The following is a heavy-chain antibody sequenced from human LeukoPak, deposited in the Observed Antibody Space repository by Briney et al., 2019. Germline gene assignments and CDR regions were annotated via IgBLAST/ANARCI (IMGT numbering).Heavy chain of an antibody. D-gene: IGHD2-21*02. Sequence: GGSLRLSCAASGFTFSNYAMSWVRQAPGKGLEWVSAISGSGSNIYYADSVKGRFTISRDNSKNTLYLQMNSLRAEDTAVYYCARSCGGGDCYCFDYWGQGTLVTVSS. V-gene: IGHV3-23*01. CDR1: GFTFSNYA. CDR3: ARSCGGGDCYCFDY. J-gene: IGHJ4*02. CDR2: ISGSGSNI.